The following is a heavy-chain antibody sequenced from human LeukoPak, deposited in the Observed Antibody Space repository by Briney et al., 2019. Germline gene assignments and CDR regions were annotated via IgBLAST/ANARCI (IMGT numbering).Heavy chain of an antibody. D-gene: IGHD2-21*02. CDR1: GGSFSGYY. Sequence: SETLSLTCAVYGGSFSGYYWSWIRQPPGKGLEWIGEINHSGSTNYNPSLKSRVTISVDTSKNQFSLKLTSVTAADTAVYYCARGLSAIVHWGQGTLVTVSS. J-gene: IGHJ4*02. CDR2: INHSGST. CDR3: ARGLSAIVH. V-gene: IGHV4-34*01.